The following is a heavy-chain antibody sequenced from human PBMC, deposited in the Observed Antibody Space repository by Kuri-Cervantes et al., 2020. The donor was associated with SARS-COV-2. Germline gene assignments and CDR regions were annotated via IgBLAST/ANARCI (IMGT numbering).Heavy chain of an antibody. V-gene: IGHV3-30*04. CDR1: GFSFSNHA. CDR2: ISNNGNNK. Sequence: GGSLRLSCAASGFSFSNHAIHWVRQAPGKGLAWVAVISNNGNNKYYADSVKGRFTISRDNSKNTLYLQMNSLRAEDTAVYYCARDLSTVLGEDYFDYRGQGTLVTVSS. D-gene: IGHD2-8*01. CDR3: ARDLSTVLGEDYFDY. J-gene: IGHJ4*02.